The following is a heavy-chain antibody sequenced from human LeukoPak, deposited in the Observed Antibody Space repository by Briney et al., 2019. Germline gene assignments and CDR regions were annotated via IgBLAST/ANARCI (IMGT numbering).Heavy chain of an antibody. D-gene: IGHD3-16*01. CDR2: ISGRGDST. V-gene: IGHV3-23*01. J-gene: IGHJ4*02. Sequence: GGSLRLSCAASGFTFSNYGVSWVRQAPGKGLEWVSAISGRGDSTNYADSVKGRFTISRDNSKNTLYLQMNSLRAEDTALYYCAKGGLRGGTYNDDFWGQGTLVTVSS. CDR1: GFTFSNYG. CDR3: AKGGLRGGTYNDDF.